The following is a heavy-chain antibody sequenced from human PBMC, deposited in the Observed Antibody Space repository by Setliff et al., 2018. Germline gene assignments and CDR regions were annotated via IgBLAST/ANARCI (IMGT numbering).Heavy chain of an antibody. J-gene: IGHJ4*02. Sequence: SCKASGGTFNNYLISWVRQAPGKGLEWVGRVTAGGTTNYAAPVKGRFTISRDDSKDTLYLQLNSLNTEDTAVYYCAADTFDSNAQAFDYWGQGTLVTVSS. CDR2: VTAGGTT. V-gene: IGHV3-15*01. D-gene: IGHD3-22*01. CDR3: AADTFDSNAQAFDY. CDR1: GGTFNNYL.